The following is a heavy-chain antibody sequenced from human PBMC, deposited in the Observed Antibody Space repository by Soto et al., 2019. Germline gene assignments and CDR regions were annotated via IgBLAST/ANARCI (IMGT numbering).Heavy chain of an antibody. CDR3: ARSLFTDYLNYYYYMDV. J-gene: IGHJ6*03. CDR1: GFTFDDYA. V-gene: IGHV3-9*01. D-gene: IGHD3-9*01. Sequence: EVQLVASGGGLVQPGRSLRLSCAASGFTFDDYAMHWVRQAPGKGLEWVSSISYNSDSVGYAGSVKGRFTISRDNAKNSLYLQMNSLRAEDTALYYCARSLFTDYLNYYYYMDVWGKGTTVTVSS. CDR2: ISYNSDSV.